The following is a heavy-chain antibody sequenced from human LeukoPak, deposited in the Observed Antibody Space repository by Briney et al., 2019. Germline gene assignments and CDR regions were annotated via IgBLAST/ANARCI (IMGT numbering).Heavy chain of an antibody. CDR2: INHSGST. Sequence: PSETLSLTCAVYGGSFSGYYWSWIRQPPGKGLEWIGEINHSGSTNYNPSPKSRVTISVDTSKNQFSLKLSSVTAADTAVYYCARRRPPYYYGSGSYYTSFGNWFDPWGQGTLVTVSS. CDR3: ARRRPPYYYGSGSYYTSFGNWFDP. CDR1: GGSFSGYY. D-gene: IGHD3-10*01. V-gene: IGHV4-34*01. J-gene: IGHJ5*02.